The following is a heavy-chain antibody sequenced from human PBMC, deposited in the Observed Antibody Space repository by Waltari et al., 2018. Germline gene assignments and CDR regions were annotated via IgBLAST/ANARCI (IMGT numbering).Heavy chain of an antibody. CDR1: GGSISSSSSY. J-gene: IGHJ4*02. Sequence: QLQLQESGPGLVKPSETLSLTCTVSGGSISSSSSYWGWIRQPPGKGLEWIGSSYYSGSTDCNASLKRRVTISVGTATIQFSLQLSSVTAADTAVYDCARQTRSWLPTLFDYWGQGTLVTVSS. CDR2: SYYSGST. CDR3: ARQTRSWLPTLFDY. D-gene: IGHD3-22*01. V-gene: IGHV4-39*01.